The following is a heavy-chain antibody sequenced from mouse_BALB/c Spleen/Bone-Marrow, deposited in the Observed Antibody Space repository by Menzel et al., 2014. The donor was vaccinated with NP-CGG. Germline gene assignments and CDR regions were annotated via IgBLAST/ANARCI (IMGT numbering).Heavy chain of an antibody. Sequence: EVHLVESGGGLVQPGGSLRLSCATSGFTFTDYYMNWVRQPPGKALEWLGFIRNKANGYTTEYSASVKGRFTISRDNSQSILYLQMNTLRAEDSATCYCARDKGSVFFDYWGQGTTLTVSS. CDR2: IRNKANGYTT. CDR3: ARDKGSVFFDY. CDR1: GFTFTDYY. V-gene: IGHV7-3*02. J-gene: IGHJ2*01. D-gene: IGHD1-3*01.